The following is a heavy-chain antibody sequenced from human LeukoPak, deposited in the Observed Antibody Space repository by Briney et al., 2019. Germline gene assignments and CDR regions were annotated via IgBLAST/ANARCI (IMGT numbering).Heavy chain of an antibody. CDR1: GGSFSGYY. V-gene: IGHV4-34*01. D-gene: IGHD6-19*01. Sequence: SETLSLTCAVYGGSFSGYYWSWIRQPPGKGLEWIGEINHSGSTNYNPSLKSRVTISVDRSKNQFYLKLSSVTGADTAVYYCARGWGYSRGWINWFDPWGQGTLVTVSS. CDR3: ARGWGYSRGWINWFDP. CDR2: INHSGST. J-gene: IGHJ5*02.